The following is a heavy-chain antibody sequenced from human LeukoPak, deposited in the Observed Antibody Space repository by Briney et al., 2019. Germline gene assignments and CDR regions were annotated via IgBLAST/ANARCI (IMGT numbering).Heavy chain of an antibody. CDR2: FSGSGGSS. J-gene: IGHJ1*01. Sequence: GGSLRLCCAASEFIFSSYAMSWVRQPRGRGVGLGSVFSGSGGSSYYPDSVKGRFTISRDNSRNALYLQMSSLRAEDTAVYYCAKEIFGDSTGGRFQHWGQGTLVTVSS. CDR3: AKEIFGDSTGGRFQH. D-gene: IGHD4-17*01. CDR1: EFIFSSYA. V-gene: IGHV3-23*01.